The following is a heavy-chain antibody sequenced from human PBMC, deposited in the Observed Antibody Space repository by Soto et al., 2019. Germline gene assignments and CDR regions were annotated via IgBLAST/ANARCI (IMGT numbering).Heavy chain of an antibody. CDR3: ARGRTTTYLTAFDY. D-gene: IGHD3-9*01. Sequence: QVQLMQSGAEVKKPGSSVKLSCKVSGGTFISYAISWVRPAPGRGLEWMGGIIPVFGTANYTQQFQGRVTITEDKSTSTAYMQLSSLRSEDTALYYCARGRTTTYLTAFDYWGQGTLVTVSS. CDR1: GGTFISYA. V-gene: IGHV1-69*06. J-gene: IGHJ4*02. CDR2: IIPVFGTA.